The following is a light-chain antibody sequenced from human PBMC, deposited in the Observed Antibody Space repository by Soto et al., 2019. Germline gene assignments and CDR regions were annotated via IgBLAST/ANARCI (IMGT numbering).Light chain of an antibody. CDR1: SSNIGAGYD. J-gene: IGLJ3*02. CDR3: QSYDSSLSGWV. Sequence: QSVLTQPPSVSGAPGQRVTISCTGSSSNIGAGYDVHWYQQLPGTVPKLLIYGNSNRPSGVPDRFSGSKSGTSASLAITGLQAEDEADYYCQSYDSSLSGWVFGEGTKLTVL. V-gene: IGLV1-40*01. CDR2: GNS.